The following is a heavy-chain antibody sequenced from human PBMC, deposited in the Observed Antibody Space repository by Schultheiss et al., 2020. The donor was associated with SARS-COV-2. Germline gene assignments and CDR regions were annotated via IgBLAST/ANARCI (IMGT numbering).Heavy chain of an antibody. CDR2: INHSGST. CDR1: GGSFSGYY. J-gene: IGHJ4*02. V-gene: IGHV4-34*01. Sequence: SQTLSLTCAVYGGSFSGYYWSWIRQPPGKGLEWIGEINHSGSTNYNPSLKSRVTISLDTSKIQFSLKLSSVTAADTAVYYCARGGSGSYGPDYWGQGTLVTVSS. D-gene: IGHD1-26*01. CDR3: ARGGSGSYGPDY.